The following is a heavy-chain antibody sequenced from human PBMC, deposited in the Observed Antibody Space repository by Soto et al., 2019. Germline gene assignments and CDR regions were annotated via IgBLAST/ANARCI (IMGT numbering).Heavy chain of an antibody. J-gene: IGHJ4*02. CDR3: AKRAWGYFYFDY. V-gene: IGHV3-23*01. CDR2: ISGSGGST. CDR1: GFTFSRYA. D-gene: IGHD1-26*01. Sequence: EVQLLESGGGLVQPGGSLRLSCAASGFTFSRYAMSWVRQAPGKGLEWVSVISGSGGSTYYADSVKGRFTISRDNSKNTLYLQMNSLRAEDTAVYYCAKRAWGYFYFDYWGQGNLVTVSS.